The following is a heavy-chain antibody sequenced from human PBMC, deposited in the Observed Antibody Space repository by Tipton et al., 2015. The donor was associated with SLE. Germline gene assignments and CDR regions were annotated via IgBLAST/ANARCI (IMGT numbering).Heavy chain of an antibody. CDR2: IKQDGSEK. CDR3: ARDRGGDIVVVPAALGY. Sequence: SLRLSCAASGSTFSSYWMSWVRQAPGKGLEWVANIKQDGSEKYYVDSVKGRFTISRDNAKNSLYLQMNSLRAEDTAVYYCARDRGGDIVVVPAALGYWGQGTLVTVSS. CDR1: GSTFSSYW. D-gene: IGHD2-2*01. V-gene: IGHV3-7*01. J-gene: IGHJ4*02.